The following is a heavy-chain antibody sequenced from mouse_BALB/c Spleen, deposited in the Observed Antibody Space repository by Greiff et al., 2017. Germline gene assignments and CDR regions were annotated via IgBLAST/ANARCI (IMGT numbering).Heavy chain of an antibody. CDR1: GFNIKDTY. CDR3: ANYWNYAMDD. J-gene: IGHJ4*01. V-gene: IGHV14-3*02. CDR2: IDPANGNT. Sequence: EVQLQESGAELVKPGASVKLSCTASGFNIKDTYMHWVKQRPEQGLEWIGRIDPANGNTKYDPKFQGKATITADTSSNTAYLQLSSLTSEDTAVYYCANYWNYAMDDWGQGTSVTVSS. D-gene: IGHD1-1*01.